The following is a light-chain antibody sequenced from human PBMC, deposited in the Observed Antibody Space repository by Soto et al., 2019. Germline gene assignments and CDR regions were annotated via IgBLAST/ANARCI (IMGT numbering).Light chain of an antibody. CDR3: QLRSAWPRTT. CDR2: DAS. Sequence: EIVLTQSPATLSLSPGERATLSCRASQSVSSYLAWYQQKPGQGPMLLIYDASIRATGIPARFSGRGSGTDFTLTISSLEPEDFAVYYCQLRSAWPRTTFGQETRLQIK. CDR1: QSVSSY. V-gene: IGKV3-11*01. J-gene: IGKJ5*01.